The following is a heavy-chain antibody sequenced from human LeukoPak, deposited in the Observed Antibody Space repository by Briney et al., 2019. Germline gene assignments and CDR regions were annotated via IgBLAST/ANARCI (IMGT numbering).Heavy chain of an antibody. D-gene: IGHD5-18*01. CDR2: ISSSSSYI. V-gene: IGHV3-21*01. CDR3: AIPAQTAMAYYFDY. J-gene: IGHJ4*02. Sequence: GGSLRLSCAASGFTFSSYSMNWVRQAPGEGLEWVSSISSSSSYIYYADSVKGRFTISRDNAKNSLYLQMNSLRAEDTAVYYCAIPAQTAMAYYFDYWGQGTLVTVSS. CDR1: GFTFSSYS.